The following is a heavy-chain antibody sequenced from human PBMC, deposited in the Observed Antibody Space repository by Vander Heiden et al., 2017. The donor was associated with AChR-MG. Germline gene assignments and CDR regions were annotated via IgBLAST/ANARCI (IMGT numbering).Heavy chain of an antibody. J-gene: IGHJ3*01. D-gene: IGHD1-26*01. CDR2: IKEDGSEK. CDR3: GRGRPNGSYGRDALDV. Sequence: CAASAFTFSSYRMSWVRQAPREGLEWVVNIKEDGSEKYYVDSVKNRFTISRDNTNNSLYLQMTSLRAADADVYYCGRGRPNGSYGRDALDVWGQGTMVTVSS. CDR1: AFTFSSYR. V-gene: IGHV3-7*03.